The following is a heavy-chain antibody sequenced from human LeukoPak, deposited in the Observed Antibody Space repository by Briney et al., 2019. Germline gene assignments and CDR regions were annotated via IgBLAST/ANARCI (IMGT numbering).Heavy chain of an antibody. CDR1: AFTLSTYG. J-gene: IGHJ4*02. CDR2: ISYDGSNK. CDR3: AKGWDTKSTSRSPFDY. D-gene: IGHD1-26*01. V-gene: IGHV3-30*18. Sequence: GGSLRLSCAASAFTLSTYGMHWVRQAPGKGLEWGAVISYDGSNKYYADSVKGRFTISRDNSKNTLSLQMNSLRSEDTAVYYCAKGWDTKSTSRSPFDYWGQGTLVTVSS.